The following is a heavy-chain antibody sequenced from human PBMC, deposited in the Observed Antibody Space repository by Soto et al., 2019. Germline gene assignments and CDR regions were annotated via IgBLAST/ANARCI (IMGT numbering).Heavy chain of an antibody. Sequence: QVQLVQSGAEVKKPGSSVKVSCKASGGTFSSYAISWVRQASGQGLEWMGGIIPIFGTANYAQKFQGRVTITADESTSTAYMELSSLRSEDTAVYYCAGGGGYCSSTSCYEGQYYFDYWGQGTLVTVSS. CDR3: AGGGGYCSSTSCYEGQYYFDY. CDR1: GGTFSSYA. J-gene: IGHJ4*02. D-gene: IGHD2-2*01. CDR2: IIPIFGTA. V-gene: IGHV1-69*01.